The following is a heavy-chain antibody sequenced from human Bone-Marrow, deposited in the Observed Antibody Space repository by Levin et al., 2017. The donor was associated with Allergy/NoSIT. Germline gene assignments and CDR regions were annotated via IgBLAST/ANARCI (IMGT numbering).Heavy chain of an antibody. CDR3: AARRDFWSSPVDD. Sequence: SQTLSLTCNVSADSITTYYWSWIRQPPGKGLEWIGYLYYSASTNYNSSLQGRVTMSLDTSKNLFSLKLASVTAADTAIYYCAARRDFWSSPVDDWGQGILVSVSS. J-gene: IGHJ4*02. CDR1: ADSITTYY. D-gene: IGHD3-3*01. CDR2: LYYSAST. V-gene: IGHV4-59*01.